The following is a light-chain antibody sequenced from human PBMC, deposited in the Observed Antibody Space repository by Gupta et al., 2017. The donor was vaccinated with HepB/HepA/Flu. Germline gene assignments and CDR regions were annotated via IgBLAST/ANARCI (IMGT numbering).Light chain of an antibody. CDR2: AAS. Sequence: EIVLTQSPGTLSLSPGERATLSCRASQSVSSNYLAWYQQKPGQAPRLLIYAASSRATGIPDRFSGSWSGTDFTLTISRLEPEDFAVYYCQQYGGSPLYTFGQGTKLEIK. CDR3: QQYGGSPLYT. CDR1: QSVSSNY. V-gene: IGKV3-20*01. J-gene: IGKJ2*01.